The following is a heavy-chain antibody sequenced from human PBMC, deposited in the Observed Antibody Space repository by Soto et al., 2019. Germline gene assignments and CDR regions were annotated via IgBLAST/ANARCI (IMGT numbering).Heavy chain of an antibody. J-gene: IGHJ6*02. D-gene: IGHD3-3*01. CDR3: ARARFDYWSHIYYGLDV. V-gene: IGHV4-34*01. Sequence: SETLSLTCAVYGGSFSGYSWTWLRQPPGKGLEWIGEINHSVTTDYNPALKSRVTMSADTSKSQFSLRMTSVTAADTAVYYCARARFDYWSHIYYGLDVWGQGTTVTVSS. CDR1: GGSFSGYS. CDR2: INHSVTT.